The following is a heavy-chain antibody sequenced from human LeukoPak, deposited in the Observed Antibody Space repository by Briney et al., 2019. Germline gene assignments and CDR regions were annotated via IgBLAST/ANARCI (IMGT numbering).Heavy chain of an antibody. Sequence: ASVKVSCKASGDTFSDYTVSWVRQAPGQGLEWMGWISAYTGNTNYAQKLQGRVTMTTDTSTSTAYMELRSLRSDDTAVYYCARKLRGVSYGMDVWGQGTTVTVSS. CDR1: GDTFSDYT. J-gene: IGHJ6*02. CDR3: ARKLRGVSYGMDV. V-gene: IGHV1-18*01. CDR2: ISAYTGNT. D-gene: IGHD3-10*01.